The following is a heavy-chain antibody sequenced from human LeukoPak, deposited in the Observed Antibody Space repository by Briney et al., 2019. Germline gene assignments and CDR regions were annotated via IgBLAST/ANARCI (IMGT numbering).Heavy chain of an antibody. V-gene: IGHV3-74*01. Sequence: GESLRLSCAASGFTFSRYWMHWVRQAPGEGLVWVSRIDEHGTTIDYADSVRDRLTISRDNAENTLYLHMNSLRAEDTAMYYCARDVGGAGSHWGQGSLVTVSS. CDR1: GFTFSRYW. CDR2: IDEHGTTI. CDR3: ARDVGGAGSH. J-gene: IGHJ4*02. D-gene: IGHD3-10*01.